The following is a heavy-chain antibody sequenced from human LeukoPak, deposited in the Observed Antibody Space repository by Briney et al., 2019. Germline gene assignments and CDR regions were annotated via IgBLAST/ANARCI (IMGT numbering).Heavy chain of an antibody. CDR2: ISSSSSYI. D-gene: IGHD3-9*01. V-gene: IGHV3-21*01. J-gene: IGHJ6*02. Sequence: GSLRLSCAASGFTFSSYSMNWVRQAPGKGLEWVSSISSSSSYIYYADSVKGRFTISRDNAKNSLYLQMNSLRAEDTAVYYCARVRDEGELRYFDWLLFNYYYGMDVWGQGTTVTVSS. CDR3: ARVRDEGELRYFDWLLFNYYYGMDV. CDR1: GFTFSSYS.